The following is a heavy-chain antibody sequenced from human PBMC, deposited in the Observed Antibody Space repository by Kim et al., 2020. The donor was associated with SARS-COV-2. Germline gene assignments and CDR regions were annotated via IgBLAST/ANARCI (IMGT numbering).Heavy chain of an antibody. Sequence: SETLSLTCTVSGGSIISYYWSCILQPPGNGLEWIGYIYYSGSTNYNPSLKSRVTISVDTSKNQFSLKLSSVTAADTAVYYCARGLVGYCSGGSCYWFDPWGQGTLVTVSS. CDR3: ARGLVGYCSGGSCYWFDP. CDR2: IYYSGST. J-gene: IGHJ5*02. V-gene: IGHV4-59*01. CDR1: GGSIISYY. D-gene: IGHD2-15*01.